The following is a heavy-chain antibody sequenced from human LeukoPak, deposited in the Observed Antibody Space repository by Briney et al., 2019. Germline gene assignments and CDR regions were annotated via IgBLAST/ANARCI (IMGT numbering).Heavy chain of an antibody. CDR1: GFTFSSYA. Sequence: GRSLRLSCAASGFTFSSYAMHWVRQAPGKGLEWVAVISYDGSNKYYADSVKGRFTISRDNSKNTLYLQMYSLRAEDTAVYYCARELPSYDAFDIWGQGTMVTVSS. J-gene: IGHJ3*02. D-gene: IGHD2-15*01. V-gene: IGHV3-30*04. CDR2: ISYDGSNK. CDR3: ARELPSYDAFDI.